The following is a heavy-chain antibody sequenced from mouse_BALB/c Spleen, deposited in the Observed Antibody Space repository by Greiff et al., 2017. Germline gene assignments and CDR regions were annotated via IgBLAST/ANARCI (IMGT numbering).Heavy chain of an antibody. V-gene: IGHV1-15*01. CDR1: GYTFTDYE. Sequence: QVQLQQSGAELVRPGASVTLSCKASGYTFTDYEMHWVKQTPVHGLEWIGAIDPETGGTAYNQKFKGKATLTADKSSSTAYMELRSLTSEDSAVYYCTRGGWEGDYFDYWGQGTTLTVSS. D-gene: IGHD3-3*01. CDR3: TRGGWEGDYFDY. CDR2: IDPETGGT. J-gene: IGHJ2*01.